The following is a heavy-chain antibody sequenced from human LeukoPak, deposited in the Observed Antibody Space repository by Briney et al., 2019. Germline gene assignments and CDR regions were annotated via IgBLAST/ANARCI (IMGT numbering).Heavy chain of an antibody. D-gene: IGHD2-2*01. CDR2: ITYTATT. J-gene: IGHJ4*02. CDR3: VRHKVPAARTHLDL. CDR1: GASVNSRDSY. V-gene: IGHV4-39*07. Sequence: SETLSLTCSVSGASVNSRDSYWAWVRQSPGKGLEWIGTITYTATTYSNPSLKSRFTLSLDTSKDQFSLNLNSVSAADTAVYYCVRHKVPAARTHLDLWGQGTLVIVSS.